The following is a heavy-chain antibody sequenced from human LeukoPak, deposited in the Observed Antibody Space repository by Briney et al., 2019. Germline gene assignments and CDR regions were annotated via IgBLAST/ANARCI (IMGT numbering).Heavy chain of an antibody. CDR1: GGSISSYY. CDR3: ARDEGGSLFDY. J-gene: IGHJ4*02. Sequence: SETLSLTCTVSGGSISSYYWSWIRQPPGKGLEWIGYIYYSGSTNYNPSLKSRVTISVDTSKNQSSLKLSSVTAADTAVYYCARDEGGSLFDYWGQGTLVTVSS. CDR2: IYYSGST. V-gene: IGHV4-59*01. D-gene: IGHD1-26*01.